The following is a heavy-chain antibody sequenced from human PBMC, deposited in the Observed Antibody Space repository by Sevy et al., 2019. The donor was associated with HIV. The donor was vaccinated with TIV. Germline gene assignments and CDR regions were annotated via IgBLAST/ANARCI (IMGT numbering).Heavy chain of an antibody. CDR1: GFTFSNYN. J-gene: IGHJ4*02. Sequence: GGSLRLSCAASGFTFSNYNMDWVRQAPGKGLEWVSYITFSGNTIYYADAVKGRLTISRDNAEKSLYLQMNSLRAEDTAVYYCARHQHRVSATGFDDWGQGTLVTVSS. V-gene: IGHV3-48*01. CDR3: ARHQHRVSATGFDD. D-gene: IGHD6-13*01. CDR2: ITFSGNTI.